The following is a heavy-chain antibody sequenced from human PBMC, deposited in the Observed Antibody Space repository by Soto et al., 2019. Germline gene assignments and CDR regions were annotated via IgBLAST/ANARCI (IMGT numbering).Heavy chain of an antibody. D-gene: IGHD3-3*01. CDR1: GYKFTSSY. CDR3: ARGWSGSYLSYLEH. J-gene: IGHJ1*01. V-gene: IGHV1-18*01. Sequence: QLVQSGAEVKKPGASVNVTCKASGYKFTSSYISWVRQAPGQGLEWMGWISAYNGNTNYEQKFEGRVSMTTDTSTATAYMELRSLRSDDTAIYYCARGWSGSYLSYLEHWGQGTLVTVSS. CDR2: ISAYNGNT.